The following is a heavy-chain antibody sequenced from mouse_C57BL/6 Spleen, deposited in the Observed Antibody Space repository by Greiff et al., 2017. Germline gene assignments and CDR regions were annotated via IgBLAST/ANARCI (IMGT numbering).Heavy chain of an antibody. CDR3: AREGDYYWYFDV. J-gene: IGHJ1*03. CDR2: IYPGDGDT. CDR1: GYAFSSSW. D-gene: IGHD2-4*01. V-gene: IGHV1-82*01. Sequence: QVQLQQSGPELVKPGASVKISCKASGYAFSSSWMNWVKQRPGKGLEWIGRIYPGDGDTNYNGKFKGKATLTADESSSTAYMQLSSLTSEDSAVDFCAREGDYYWYFDVWGTGTTVTASS.